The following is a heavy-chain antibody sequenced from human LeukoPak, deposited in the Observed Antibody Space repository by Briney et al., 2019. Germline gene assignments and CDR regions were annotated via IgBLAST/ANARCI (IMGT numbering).Heavy chain of an antibody. Sequence: SETPSLTCTVSGGSISSYYWSWIRQPPGKGLEWIGYIYYSGSTNYNPSLKSRVTISVDTSKNQFSLKLSSVTAADTAVYYCARSGITMVRGGRLNWFDPWGQGTLVTVSS. CDR2: IYYSGST. D-gene: IGHD3-10*01. J-gene: IGHJ5*02. CDR1: GGSISSYY. CDR3: ARSGITMVRGGRLNWFDP. V-gene: IGHV4-59*01.